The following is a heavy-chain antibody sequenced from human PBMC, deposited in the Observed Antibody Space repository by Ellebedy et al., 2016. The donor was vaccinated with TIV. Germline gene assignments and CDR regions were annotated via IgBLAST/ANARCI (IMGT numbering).Heavy chain of an antibody. CDR2: ISWNSGSI. D-gene: IGHD3-22*01. Sequence: GGSLRLSCSGSGLTFADYAMHWVRQAPGKGLEWVSTISWNSGSIAYADSVKGRFTISRDNAKNSLYLQMNSLRAEDTALYYCAKGLRRETVRGYYGAFDFWGPGTLVTVSS. CDR3: AKGLRRETVRGYYGAFDF. V-gene: IGHV3-9*01. J-gene: IGHJ4*02. CDR1: GLTFADYA.